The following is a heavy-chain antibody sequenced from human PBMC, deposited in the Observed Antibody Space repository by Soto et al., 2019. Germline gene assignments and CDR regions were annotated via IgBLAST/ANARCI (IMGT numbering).Heavy chain of an antibody. CDR3: ARRDRSRFACWLDT. CDR2: IYFSGTT. V-gene: IGHV4-31*03. J-gene: IGHJ5*02. CDR1: GGSISSGDYY. D-gene: IGHD3-22*01. Sequence: SSETLSLTCTVSGGSISSGDYYWSWIRQHPGKGLEWIGTIYFSGTTYYNPSLKSRVTISVDTSKSQFSLKLSSVTAAATAVYYCARRDRSRFACWLDTWGQGTLVAVSS.